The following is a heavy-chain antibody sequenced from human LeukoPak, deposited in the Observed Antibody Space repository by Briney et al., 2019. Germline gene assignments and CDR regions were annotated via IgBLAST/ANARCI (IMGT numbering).Heavy chain of an antibody. CDR3: ARDSSSGY. V-gene: IGHV3-23*01. J-gene: IGHJ4*02. CDR1: GFTFSSYA. CDR2: ISGSGGST. Sequence: GGSLRLSCAASGFTFSSYAMSWVRRAPGKGLEWVSAISGSGGSTYYADSVKGRFTISRDNAKNSLYLQMNSLRAEDTAVYYCARDSSSGYWGQGTLVTVSS. D-gene: IGHD6-19*01.